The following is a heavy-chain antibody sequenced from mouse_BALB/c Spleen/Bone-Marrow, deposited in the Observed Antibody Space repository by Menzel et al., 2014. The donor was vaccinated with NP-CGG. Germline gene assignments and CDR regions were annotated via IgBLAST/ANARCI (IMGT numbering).Heavy chain of an antibody. CDR3: ARPSYYGRFAY. Sequence: EVKLMESGGGLVQPGGSLKLSCAASGFDFSRYWMSWARQAPGKGLEWVGEINPDSSTINYTPSLKDKFIISRDNAKNTLYLQMSKVRSEDTALYYCARPSYYGRFAYWGQGTLVTVSA. D-gene: IGHD1-1*01. CDR1: GFDFSRYW. J-gene: IGHJ3*01. CDR2: INPDSSTI. V-gene: IGHV4-1*02.